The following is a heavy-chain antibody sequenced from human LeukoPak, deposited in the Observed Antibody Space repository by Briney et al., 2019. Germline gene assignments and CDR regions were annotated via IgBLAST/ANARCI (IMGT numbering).Heavy chain of an antibody. CDR1: GFTFSSYA. CDR2: ISWNSGSI. J-gene: IGHJ4*02. D-gene: IGHD4-11*01. V-gene: IGHV3-9*01. CDR3: ARGGAPFDSNSPLDY. Sequence: GGSLRLSCAASGFTFSSYAMHWVRQAPGKGLEWVSGISWNSGSIGYADSVKGRFTISRDNAKNSLYLQMNSLRAEDTALYYCARGGAPFDSNSPLDYWGQGTLVTVSS.